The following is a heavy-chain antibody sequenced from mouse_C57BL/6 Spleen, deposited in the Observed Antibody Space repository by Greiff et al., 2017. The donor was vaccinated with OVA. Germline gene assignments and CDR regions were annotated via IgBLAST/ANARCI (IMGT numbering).Heavy chain of an antibody. Sequence: EVQRVESGPGLVKPSQSLSLTCSVTGYSITSGYYWNWIRQFPGNKLEWMGYISYDGSNNYNPSLKNRISITRDTSKNQFFLKLNSVTTEDTATYYCAGYSNYPYYYAMDYWGQGTSVTVSS. J-gene: IGHJ4*01. CDR1: GYSITSGYY. CDR3: AGYSNYPYYYAMDY. CDR2: ISYDGSN. V-gene: IGHV3-6*01. D-gene: IGHD2-5*01.